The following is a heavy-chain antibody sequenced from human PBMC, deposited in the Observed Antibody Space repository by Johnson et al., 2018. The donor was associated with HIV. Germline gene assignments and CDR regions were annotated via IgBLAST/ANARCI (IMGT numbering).Heavy chain of an antibody. Sequence: VQLVESGGGVVRPGESLRLSCADSGFTFDDYGMTWVRQAPGKGLEWVSGINWDGGVTGYADSLKGRFTISRDNARNSLYLQMNSLRAEDTALYFCARGKGAAAGLDAFDIWGQGIMVSVSS. CDR1: GFTFDDYG. CDR2: INWDGGVT. V-gene: IGHV3-20*04. J-gene: IGHJ3*02. CDR3: ARGKGAAAGLDAFDI. D-gene: IGHD6-13*01.